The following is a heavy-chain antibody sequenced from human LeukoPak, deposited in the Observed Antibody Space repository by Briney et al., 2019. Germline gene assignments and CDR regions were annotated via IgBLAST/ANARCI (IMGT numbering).Heavy chain of an antibody. J-gene: IGHJ5*02. Sequence: SSETLSLTCTVSGGSISSGDYYWSWIRQPPGKGLEWIGYIYYSGSTYYNPSLKSRVTISVDTSKNQFSLKLSSVTAADTAVYYCARVVPFEEFLLYNWFDPWGQGTLVTVSS. CDR3: ARVVPFEEFLLYNWFDP. V-gene: IGHV4-30-4*08. CDR1: GGSISSGDYY. CDR2: IYYSGST. D-gene: IGHD3-10*01.